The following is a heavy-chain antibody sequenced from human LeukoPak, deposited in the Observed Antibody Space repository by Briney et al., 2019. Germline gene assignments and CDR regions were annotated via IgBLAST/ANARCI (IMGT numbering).Heavy chain of an antibody. J-gene: IGHJ6*02. V-gene: IGHV1-69*13. D-gene: IGHD3-9*01. CDR2: IIPIFGTA. CDR3: ARGEYYDILTGYYPAPSYYGMDV. Sequence: SVKVSCKASGGTFSSYAISWVRQAPGQGLEWMGGIIPIFGTANYAQKFQGRVTITADESTSTAYMELSSLRSEDTAVYYCARGEYYDILTGYYPAPSYYGMDVWGQGTTVTVSS. CDR1: GGTFSSYA.